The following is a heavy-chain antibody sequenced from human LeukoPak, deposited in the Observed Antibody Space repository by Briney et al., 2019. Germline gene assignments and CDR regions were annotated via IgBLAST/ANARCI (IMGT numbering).Heavy chain of an antibody. Sequence: GGSLRLSCASSGFTFSSYGMYWVRQAPDKGLEWVAFIRNDGSDKYYTGSVKGRFTISRDNSKNTLYLQMNSLRAEDTAVYYCARDSTGWYYHYWGQVTLVTVSS. V-gene: IGHV3-30*02. D-gene: IGHD6-19*01. CDR3: ARDSTGWYYHY. J-gene: IGHJ4*02. CDR1: GFTFSSYG. CDR2: IRNDGSDK.